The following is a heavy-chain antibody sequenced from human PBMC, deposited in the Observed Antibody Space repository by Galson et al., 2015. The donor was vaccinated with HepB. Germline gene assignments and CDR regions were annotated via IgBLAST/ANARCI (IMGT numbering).Heavy chain of an antibody. CDR3: AKHDYGDYDFDV. CDR2: IYSGGNI. D-gene: IGHD4-17*01. Sequence: SLRLSCAASGFTVSNNYMGWVRQAPGKGLEWVSVIYSGGNIDYADSVKGRFTISRDNSKNTLYLQMISLRTEDTAVYYCAKHDYGDYDFDVWGQGTTVTVSS. J-gene: IGHJ6*02. V-gene: IGHV3-66*02. CDR1: GFTVSNNY.